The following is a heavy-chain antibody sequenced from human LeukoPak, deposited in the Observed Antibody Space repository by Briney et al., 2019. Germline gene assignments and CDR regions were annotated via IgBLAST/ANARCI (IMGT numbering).Heavy chain of an antibody. V-gene: IGHV4-59*01. D-gene: IGHD2-2*01. CDR3: ARDGCSSISCYSDYYYGMDV. J-gene: IGHJ6*02. Sequence: PSETLSLTCTVSGGSITRYYWTWIRQPPGKGLEWIGYIFSNGTTNYNPSLKSRVAISLDTSKRQFSLRLTSVTAADTAVYYCARDGCSSISCYSDYYYGMDVWGQGTTVTVSS. CDR2: IFSNGTT. CDR1: GGSITRYY.